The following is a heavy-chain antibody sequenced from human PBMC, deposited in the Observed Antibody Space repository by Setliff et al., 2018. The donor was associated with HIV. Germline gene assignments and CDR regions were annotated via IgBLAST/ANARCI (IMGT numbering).Heavy chain of an antibody. D-gene: IGHD3-10*01. J-gene: IGHJ5*02. V-gene: IGHV4-4*09. CDR2: IYSSGST. CDR3: ARHSGVASPNWFDP. Sequence: ETLSLTCTVSGGSISGHYWSWIRQPPGRGLEWIGYIYSSGSTNFNPPLQSRVTISVDTSKNQFSLKLSSVTAADTAVYYCARHSGVASPNWFDPWGQGTLVTAPQ. CDR1: GGSISGHY.